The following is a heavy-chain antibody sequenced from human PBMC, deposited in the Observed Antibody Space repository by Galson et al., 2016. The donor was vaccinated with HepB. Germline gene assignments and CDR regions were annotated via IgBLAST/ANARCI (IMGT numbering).Heavy chain of an antibody. CDR1: GYTFDRYG. V-gene: IGHV1-18*01. D-gene: IGHD6-13*01. CDR3: ARERGGSPLHYYGLDV. J-gene: IGHJ6*02. Sequence: SVKVSCKASGYTFDRYGVSWVRQAPGQGPEWMGWISAYNGSTNYAQTLQGRVTMTIDKVTSTAYMELRSLRSDDTAVYYCARERGGSPLHYYGLDVWGQGTTVIVSS. CDR2: ISAYNGST.